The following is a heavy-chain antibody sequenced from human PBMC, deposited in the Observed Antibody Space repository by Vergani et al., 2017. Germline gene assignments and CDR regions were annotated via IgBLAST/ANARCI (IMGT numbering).Heavy chain of an antibody. Sequence: EVQLVESGGGIVKPGGSLRLSCVASGFSFRNAGMNWVRRTPGKGLEWVGRIKSTFDRGTTDYAAAVKGRFTISRDDSKNTLFLQMNGLKTEDIGVYYCTTDPRYCGDCSCYWLRDHHYYGMDVWGQGTTVTVSS. CDR2: IKSTFDRGTT. CDR3: TTDPRYCGDCSCYWLRDHHYYGMDV. V-gene: IGHV3-15*07. D-gene: IGHD2-21*01. J-gene: IGHJ6*02. CDR1: GFSFRNAG.